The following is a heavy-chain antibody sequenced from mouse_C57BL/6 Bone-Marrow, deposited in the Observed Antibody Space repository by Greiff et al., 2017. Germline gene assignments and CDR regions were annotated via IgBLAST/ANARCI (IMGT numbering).Heavy chain of an antibody. V-gene: IGHV1-55*01. CDR2: IYPGSGST. D-gene: IGHD4-1*01. CDR1: GYTFTSYW. CDR3: AREDWRFYYALDY. Sequence: QVQLQQPGAELVKPGASVKMSCKASGYTFTSYWITWVKQRPGQGLEWIGDIYPGSGSTNYNEKFKSKATLTVDTSSSTAYMQLSSLTSEDAAVYYCAREDWRFYYALDYWGQGTSVTVSS. J-gene: IGHJ4*01.